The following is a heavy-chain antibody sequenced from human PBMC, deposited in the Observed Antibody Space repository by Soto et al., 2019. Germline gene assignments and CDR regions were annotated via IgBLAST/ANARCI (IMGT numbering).Heavy chain of an antibody. CDR2: IYWDDDK. Sequence: QITLKESGPTLVKPTQTLTLTCTFSGFSLSTSGVGVGWIRQPPGNALEWLAVIYWDDDKRYSPSLKSRLTITKDTSKNQVILTMTNVDPVDTATYYCAHRRGFGENSNWGQGTLVTVSS. CDR1: GFSLSTSGVG. J-gene: IGHJ4*02. V-gene: IGHV2-5*02. D-gene: IGHD3-10*01. CDR3: AHRRGFGENSN.